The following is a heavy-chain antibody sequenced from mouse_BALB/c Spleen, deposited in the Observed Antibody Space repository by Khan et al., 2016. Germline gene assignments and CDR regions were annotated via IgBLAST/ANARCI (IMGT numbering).Heavy chain of an antibody. J-gene: IGHJ2*02. D-gene: IGHD2-10*01. CDR2: IDPASDNT. Sequence: EVQLQESGAELVKPGASVKLSCTASGFSITDTNIHWVKQRPEQGLEWIGRIDPASDNTKYDPKFQGKATMTLDTSSNTAYLRFSSLTFEDTAVYYCARAYYGNCWGQGTSLTVSS. CDR3: ARAYYGNC. CDR1: GFSITDTN. V-gene: IGHV14-3*02.